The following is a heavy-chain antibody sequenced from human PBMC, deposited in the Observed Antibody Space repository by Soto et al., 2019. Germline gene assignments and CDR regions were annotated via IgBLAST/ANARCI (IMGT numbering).Heavy chain of an antibody. V-gene: IGHV1-18*01. CDR1: GYTFTSYG. CDR2: ISAYNGNT. Sequence: GASVKVSCKASGYTFTSYGISRVRQAPGQGLEWMGWISAYNGNTNYAQKLQGRVTMTTDTSTSTAYMELRSLRSDDTAVYYCARDVYDYGGNGWFDPWGQGTLVTVSS. D-gene: IGHD4-17*01. CDR3: ARDVYDYGGNGWFDP. J-gene: IGHJ5*02.